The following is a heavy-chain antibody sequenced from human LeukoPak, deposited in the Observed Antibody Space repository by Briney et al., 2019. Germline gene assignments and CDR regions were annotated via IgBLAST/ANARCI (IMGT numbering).Heavy chain of an antibody. CDR3: AKWWELLRSYYYGKDV. CDR2: ISGSGGST. V-gene: IGHV3-23*01. D-gene: IGHD1-26*01. J-gene: IGHJ6*02. CDR1: GFTFSSYA. Sequence: GGSLRLSCAASGFTFSSYAMSWVRQAPGKGLEWVSAISGSGGSTYYADSVKGRFTISRDNSKNTLYLQKNSLRAEDTAVYYCAKWWELLRSYYYGKDVWGQGTTVNVSS.